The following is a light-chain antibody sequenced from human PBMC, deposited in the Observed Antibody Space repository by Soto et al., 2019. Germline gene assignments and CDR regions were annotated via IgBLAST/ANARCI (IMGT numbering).Light chain of an antibody. CDR1: QSVSSN. CDR3: QQYNNWPDT. J-gene: IGKJ2*01. Sequence: EIVMTQSPATLAVSPGERAALSCRASQSVSSNFAWYQQKPGQAPRLLIYGASSRATGTPASFSGSGSETEFTLTISSRQSEDFAVYYCQQYNNWPDTFGLGTKLEMK. CDR2: GAS. V-gene: IGKV3-15*01.